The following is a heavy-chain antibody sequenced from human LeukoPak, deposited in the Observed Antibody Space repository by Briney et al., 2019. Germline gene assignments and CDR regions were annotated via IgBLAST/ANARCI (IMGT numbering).Heavy chain of an antibody. Sequence: GASVKVSRKASGYTFTGYYMHWVRQAPGQGLEWMGWINPNSGGTNYAQKFQGRVTMTRDTSISTAYMELSRLRSDDTAVYYCARACSRQLVLRMGYWGQGTLVTVSS. V-gene: IGHV1-2*02. J-gene: IGHJ4*02. CDR1: GYTFTGYY. CDR3: ARACSRQLVLRMGY. CDR2: INPNSGGT. D-gene: IGHD6-13*01.